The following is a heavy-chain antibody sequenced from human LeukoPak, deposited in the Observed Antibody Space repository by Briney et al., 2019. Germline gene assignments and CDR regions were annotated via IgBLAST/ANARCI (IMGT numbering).Heavy chain of an antibody. V-gene: IGHV3-33*01. CDR1: GFTFSSYG. CDR3: ARVSSSSWYGEYCFDY. D-gene: IGHD6-13*01. J-gene: IGHJ4*02. CDR2: IWYDGSNK. Sequence: PGGSLRLSCAASGFTFSSYGMHWVRQAPGKGLEWVAVIWYDGSNKYYADSVKGRFTISRDNSKNTLYLQMNSLRAEDTAVYYCARVSSSSWYGEYCFDYWGQGTLVTVSS.